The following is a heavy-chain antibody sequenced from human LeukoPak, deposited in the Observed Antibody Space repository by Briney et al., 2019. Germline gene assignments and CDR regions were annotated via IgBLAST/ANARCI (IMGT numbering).Heavy chain of an antibody. J-gene: IGHJ4*02. CDR1: GGSISSYY. CDR3: AASLWFGIYPDY. D-gene: IGHD3-10*01. CDR2: IYYSGST. V-gene: IGHV4-59*01. Sequence: SETLSLTCTVSGGSISSYYWSWIRQPPGKGLEWIGYIYYSGSTNYNPSLKSRVTISVDTSKNQFSLKLSSVTAADTAVYYCAASLWFGIYPDYWGQGSLVTVSS.